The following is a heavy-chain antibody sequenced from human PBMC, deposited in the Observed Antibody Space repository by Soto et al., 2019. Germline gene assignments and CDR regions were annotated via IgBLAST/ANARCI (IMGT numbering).Heavy chain of an antibody. CDR3: AKRLGAGAAPYYFDY. CDR1: GFTFSTYT. Sequence: PGGSLRLSCAASGFTFSTYTMHWVRQGPGKGLEWVAVISNDGSRKYYGDSVKGRFTISRDSSKNTLYLQMNSLRAEDTAVYYCAKRLGAGAAPYYFDYWGQGTLVTVSS. J-gene: IGHJ4*02. V-gene: IGHV3-30-3*02. CDR2: ISNDGSRK. D-gene: IGHD6-19*01.